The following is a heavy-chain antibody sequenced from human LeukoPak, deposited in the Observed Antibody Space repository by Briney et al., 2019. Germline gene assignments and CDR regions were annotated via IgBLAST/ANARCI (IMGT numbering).Heavy chain of an antibody. V-gene: IGHV4-59*01. J-gene: IGHJ6*03. Sequence: SETLSLTCTVSGGSISRYYWSWIRQPPGKGLEWIGYIYYSGSTNYNPSLKSRVTISVDTSKNQFSLKLSSVTAADTAVYYCARWVQVARYYYMDVWGKGTTVTVSS. CDR2: IYYSGST. D-gene: IGHD2-8*02. CDR3: ARWVQVARYYYMDV. CDR1: GGSISRYY.